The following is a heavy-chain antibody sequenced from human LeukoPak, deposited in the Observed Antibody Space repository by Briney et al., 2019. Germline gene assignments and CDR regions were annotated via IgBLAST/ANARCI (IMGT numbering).Heavy chain of an antibody. V-gene: IGHV4-59*12. Sequence: PSETLSLTCTVSGGSISSYYWSWIRQPPGKGLEWIGYIYYSGSTNYNPSLKSRVTISVDTSKNQFSLKLSSVTAADTAVYYCARVRVGYSSSSTQRTNWFDPWGQGTLVTVSS. CDR3: ARVRVGYSSSSTQRTNWFDP. D-gene: IGHD6-6*01. CDR2: IYYSGST. CDR1: GGSISSYY. J-gene: IGHJ5*02.